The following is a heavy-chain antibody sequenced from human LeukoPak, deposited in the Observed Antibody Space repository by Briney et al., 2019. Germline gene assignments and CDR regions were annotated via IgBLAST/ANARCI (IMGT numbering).Heavy chain of an antibody. CDR3: ARVLLWFGDHRFDP. J-gene: IGHJ5*02. CDR2: IYYSGST. Sequence: PSETLSLTCTVSGGSISSSSYYWGWIRQPPGKGLEWIGSIYYSGSTYYNPSLKSRVTISVDKSKNQFSLKLSSVTAADTAVYYCARVLLWFGDHRFDPWGQGTLVTVSS. D-gene: IGHD3-10*01. V-gene: IGHV4-39*07. CDR1: GGSISSSSYY.